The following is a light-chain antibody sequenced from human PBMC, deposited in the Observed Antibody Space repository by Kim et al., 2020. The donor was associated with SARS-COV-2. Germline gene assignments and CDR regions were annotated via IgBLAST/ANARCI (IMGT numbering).Light chain of an antibody. Sequence: PGRTARITCGRNSNGSKSVHWYQQMPGQSPVLVISYDSDRPSGIPARFSGSNSGNTATLTISRVEAGDEADYYCQVWDSSSDHRVVFGGGTQLTVL. V-gene: IGLV3-21*04. CDR1: SNGSKS. CDR2: YDS. CDR3: QVWDSSSDHRVV. J-gene: IGLJ2*01.